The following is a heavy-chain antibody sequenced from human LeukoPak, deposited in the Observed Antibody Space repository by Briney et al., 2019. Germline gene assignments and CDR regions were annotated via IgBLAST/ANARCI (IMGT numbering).Heavy chain of an antibody. Sequence: SETLSLTCTVSGASISRYYWSWIRQPPGKGLEWIGYIHYSGSTNYNPSLKNRVTISVDTSKNQVSLKLSSVTAADTAVYYCARDLSTYYGSGNWSDPWGQGTLVTVSS. J-gene: IGHJ5*02. CDR1: GASISRYY. CDR2: IHYSGST. V-gene: IGHV4-59*01. D-gene: IGHD3-10*01. CDR3: ARDLSTYYGSGNWSDP.